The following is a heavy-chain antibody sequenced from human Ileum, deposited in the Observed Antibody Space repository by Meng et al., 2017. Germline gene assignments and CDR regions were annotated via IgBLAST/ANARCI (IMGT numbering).Heavy chain of an antibody. CDR2: ISGNSGSI. CDR3: AKGFQYYGSGSYYNLPGGEYFQH. CDR1: GFTFDDYA. V-gene: IGHV3-9*01. Sequence: SLKISCAASGFTFDDYAMHWVRQAPGKGLEWVSGISGNSGSIGYADSVKGRFTISRDNAKNSLYLKMNSLRAKDTALYYCAKGFQYYGSGSYYNLPGGEYFQHWGQGTLVTVSS. D-gene: IGHD3-10*01. J-gene: IGHJ1*01.